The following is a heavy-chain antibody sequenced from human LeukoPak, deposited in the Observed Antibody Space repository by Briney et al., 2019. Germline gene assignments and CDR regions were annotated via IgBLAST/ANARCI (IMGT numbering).Heavy chain of an antibody. D-gene: IGHD3-22*01. CDR1: GGSISSSSYY. Sequence: SETLSLTCTVSGGSISSSSYYWSWIRQPPGKGLEWIAYIYYSGSTNYNPSLKSRVTISVDTSKNRFSLRLSSVTAADTAVYYCARVEYRSSSGYSMYCFDYWGQGTLVTVSS. J-gene: IGHJ4*02. V-gene: IGHV4-61*05. CDR3: ARVEYRSSSGYSMYCFDY. CDR2: IYYSGST.